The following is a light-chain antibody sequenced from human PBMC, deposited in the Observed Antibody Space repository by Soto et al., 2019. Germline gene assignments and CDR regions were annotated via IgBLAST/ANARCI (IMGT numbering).Light chain of an antibody. CDR1: QSVSSN. CDR3: QQYGNSPPT. J-gene: IGKJ2*01. V-gene: IGKV3-20*01. Sequence: EIVMTQSPATLSVSPGERAPLSCRASQSVSSNLAWYQQKPGQAPRLLIYGASSRATGIPDRFSGSGSGTDFTLTISRREPEDFAVYSCQQYGNSPPTVGQGTKVDIK. CDR2: GAS.